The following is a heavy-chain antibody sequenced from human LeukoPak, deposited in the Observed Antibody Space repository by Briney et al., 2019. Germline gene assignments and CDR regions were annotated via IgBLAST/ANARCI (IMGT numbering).Heavy chain of an antibody. V-gene: IGHV4-4*02. J-gene: IGHJ4*02. CDR1: GGSISSINW. Sequence: KPSGTLSLTCAVSGGSISSINWWWWGRQPPGRGLEGIGEMYHSGTTNCNPSLKSRVTTTLNNSKNQFSLKLSSVAAADTAVYYGTILSGMAVGKWGQGTLVTVSS. CDR3: TILSGMAVGK. CDR2: MYHSGTT. D-gene: IGHD6-19*01.